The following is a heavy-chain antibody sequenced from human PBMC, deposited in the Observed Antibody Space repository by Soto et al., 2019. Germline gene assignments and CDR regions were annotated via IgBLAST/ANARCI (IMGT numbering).Heavy chain of an antibody. V-gene: IGHV1-69*01. CDR2: IIPIFGTA. CDR3: ARDRATYYYDSSGYRDWYFDL. CDR1: GGTFSSYA. J-gene: IGHJ2*01. Sequence: QVQLVQSGAEVQKPGSSVKVSCKASGGTFSSYAISWVRQAPGQGLEWMGGIIPIFGTANYAQKFQGRVTITADESTSTAYMELSSLRSEDTAVYYCARDRATYYYDSSGYRDWYFDLWGRGTLVTVSS. D-gene: IGHD3-22*01.